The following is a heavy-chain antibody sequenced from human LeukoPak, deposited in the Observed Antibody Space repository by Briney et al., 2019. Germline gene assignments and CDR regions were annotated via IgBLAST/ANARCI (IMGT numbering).Heavy chain of an antibody. Sequence: SVKVSCKASGGTFSSYAISWVRQAPGRGLEWMGRIIPIFGTANYAQKFQGRVTITADKSTSTAYMELSSLRSEDTAVYYCARGTLEYSSSPTGYWGQGTLVTVSS. V-gene: IGHV1-69*06. J-gene: IGHJ4*02. D-gene: IGHD6-6*01. CDR1: GGTFSSYA. CDR3: ARGTLEYSSSPTGY. CDR2: IIPIFGTA.